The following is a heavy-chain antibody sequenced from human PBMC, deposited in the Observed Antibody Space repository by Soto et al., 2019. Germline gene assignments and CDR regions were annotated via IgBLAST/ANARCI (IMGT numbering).Heavy chain of an antibody. CDR2: IYSGGST. J-gene: IGHJ4*02. CDR1: GFTVSSNY. D-gene: IGHD1-20*01. Sequence: GGSLRLSCAASGFTVSSNYMSWVRQAPGKGLEWVSVIYSGGSTYYADSVKGRFTISRDNSKNTLYLQMNSLRAEDTAVYYCAREKTGYNWNYFDYWGQGTLVTVSS. V-gene: IGHV3-66*01. CDR3: AREKTGYNWNYFDY.